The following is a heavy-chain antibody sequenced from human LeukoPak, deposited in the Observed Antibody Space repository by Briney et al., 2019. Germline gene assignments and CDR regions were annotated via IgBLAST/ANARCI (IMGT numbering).Heavy chain of an antibody. Sequence: GGSLRLSCAASGFIFTDSWMSWVRQAPGRGLEWVANIRHDGSQTYYLDSVKGRFTISRDNAKNEVYLEMNNLRGADTAVYYCATGANLFQFWGQGTLVTVSS. CDR3: ATGANLFQF. CDR1: GFIFTDSW. CDR2: IRHDGSQT. D-gene: IGHD1-14*01. J-gene: IGHJ4*02. V-gene: IGHV3-7*01.